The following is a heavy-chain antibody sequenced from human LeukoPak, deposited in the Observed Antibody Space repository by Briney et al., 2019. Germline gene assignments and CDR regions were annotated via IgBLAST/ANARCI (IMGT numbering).Heavy chain of an antibody. J-gene: IGHJ4*02. CDR2: IYYSGST. Sequence: SETLSLTCTVSGGSISSYYWSWIRQPPGKGLEWIGYIYYSGSTYYNPSLKSRVTISVDTSKNQFSLKLSSVTAADTAVYYCARESLAAVDYWGQGTLVTVSS. V-gene: IGHV4-30-4*01. CDR1: GGSISSYY. CDR3: ARESLAAVDY. D-gene: IGHD6-13*01.